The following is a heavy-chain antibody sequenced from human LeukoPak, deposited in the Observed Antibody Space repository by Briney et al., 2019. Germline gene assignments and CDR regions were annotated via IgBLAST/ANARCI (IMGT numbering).Heavy chain of an antibody. J-gene: IGHJ6*02. V-gene: IGHV4-59*08. Sequence: PSETLSLTCTVSGGSISSYYWSWIRQPPGKGLEWIGYIYYSGSTNYNPSLKSRVTISVDTSKNQFSLKLSSVTAADTAVYYCAKHVRTGRFLERRYYYYYGMDVWGQGTTVTVSS. CDR2: IYYSGST. D-gene: IGHD3-3*01. CDR1: GGSISSYY. CDR3: AKHVRTGRFLERRYYYYYGMDV.